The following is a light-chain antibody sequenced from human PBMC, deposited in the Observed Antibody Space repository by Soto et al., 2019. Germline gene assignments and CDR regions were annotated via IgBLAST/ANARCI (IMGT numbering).Light chain of an antibody. V-gene: IGKV1-5*03. CDR2: EAS. CDR3: QQYDTCRT. CDR1: QIISSW. Sequence: DIQMTQSPSTLSASVGDRVTITCRASQIISSWLAWYQQKPGKAPKLLLYEASILESGVPSRFSGSGSGTEFTLTISSLQPDDFATYYCQQYDTCRTFGPGTKVEIK. J-gene: IGKJ1*01.